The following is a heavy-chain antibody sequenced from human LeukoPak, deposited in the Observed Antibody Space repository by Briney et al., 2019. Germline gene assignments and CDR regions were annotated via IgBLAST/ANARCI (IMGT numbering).Heavy chain of an antibody. CDR2: INHSGST. V-gene: IGHV4-34*01. Sequence: PSETLSLTCAVNGGSFSGYYWSWIRQPPGKGLEWIGEINHSGSTKYNPSLKSRVTISVDTSKNQFSLKLSSVTAADTAVYYCARGWYQLPYNWFDPWGQGTLVTVSS. CDR1: GGSFSGYY. J-gene: IGHJ5*02. D-gene: IGHD2-2*01. CDR3: ARGWYQLPYNWFDP.